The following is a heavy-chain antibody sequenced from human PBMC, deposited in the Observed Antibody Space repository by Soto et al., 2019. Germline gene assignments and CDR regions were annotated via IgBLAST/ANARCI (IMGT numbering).Heavy chain of an antibody. CDR2: VSSSSSYI. J-gene: IGHJ4*02. CDR3: AACYGYCSSTSCYHYYFDY. V-gene: IGHV3-21*01. CDR1: GFTFSSYS. Sequence: EVQLVESGGGLVKPGGSLRLSCAASGFTFSSYSMNWVRQAPGKGLEWVSSVSSSSSYIYYADSVKGRFTISRDNAKNSLYLQMNSLRAADTAVYYCAACYGYCSSTSCYHYYFDYCVQGTLVTVSS. D-gene: IGHD2-2*03.